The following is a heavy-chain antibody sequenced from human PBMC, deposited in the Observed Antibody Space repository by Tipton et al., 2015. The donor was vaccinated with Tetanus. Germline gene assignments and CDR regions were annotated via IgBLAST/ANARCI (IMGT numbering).Heavy chain of an antibody. CDR2: ISAYSGNT. Sequence: QLVQSRAELKKPGASVKVSCKASGYSFTNYGFSWVRRAPGQGLEWMGWISAYSGNTKYPQKLQGRVTMTTDTSTSTAYMELRSLRSDDTAVYYCARARWQSGGPYYFDYWGQGIMVTVSS. V-gene: IGHV1-18*01. CDR3: ARARWQSGGPYYFDY. CDR1: GYSFTNYG. J-gene: IGHJ4*02. D-gene: IGHD1-26*01.